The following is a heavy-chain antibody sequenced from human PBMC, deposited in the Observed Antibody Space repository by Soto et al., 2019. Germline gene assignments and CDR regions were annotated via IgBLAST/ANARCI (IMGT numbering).Heavy chain of an antibody. J-gene: IGHJ4*02. D-gene: IGHD2-15*01. V-gene: IGHV1-18*01. CDR3: ARVIVGYCSGGSCYPTV. Sequence: ASVKVSCKASGYTFTTYGISWVRQAPGQGLEWMGWISAYNGNTNYAQKLQGRVTMTTDTSTSTAYMELRSLRSDDTAVYYCARVIVGYCSGGSCYPTVWGQGTLVTVSS. CDR1: GYTFTTYG. CDR2: ISAYNGNT.